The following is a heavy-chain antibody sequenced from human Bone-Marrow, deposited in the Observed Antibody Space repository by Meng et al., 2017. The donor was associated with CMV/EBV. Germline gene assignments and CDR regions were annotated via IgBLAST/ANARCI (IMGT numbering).Heavy chain of an antibody. CDR2: MNPNSGNT. J-gene: IGHJ4*02. Sequence: ASVKVSCKASGYTFTSYDINWVRQATGQGLEWMGWMNPNSGNTGYAQKFQGRVTITRNTSISTAYMELSSLRSEDTAVYYCARIRVWFGDFDYWGQGTLVTVSS. CDR3: ARIRVWFGDFDY. V-gene: IGHV1-8*03. CDR1: GYTFTSYD. D-gene: IGHD3-10*01.